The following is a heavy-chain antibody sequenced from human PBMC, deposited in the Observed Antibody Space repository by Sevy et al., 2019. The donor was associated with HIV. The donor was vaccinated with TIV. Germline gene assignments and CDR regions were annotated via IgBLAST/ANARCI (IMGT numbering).Heavy chain of an antibody. J-gene: IGHJ5*02. D-gene: IGHD2-15*01. V-gene: IGHV5-51*01. CDR1: GYSFTSYW. CDR2: IYPGDSDT. CDR3: ARHYLVVSPDIVVDYNWFDP. Sequence: GESLKISCKGSGYSFTSYWIGWVRQMPGKGLEWMGIIYPGDSDTRYSPSFQGQVTISADKSISPAYLQWSSLKASDTAMYYCARHYLVVSPDIVVDYNWFDPWGQGTLVTVSS.